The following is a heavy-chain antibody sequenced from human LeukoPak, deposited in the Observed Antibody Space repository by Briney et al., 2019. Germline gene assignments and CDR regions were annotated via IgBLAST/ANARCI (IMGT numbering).Heavy chain of an antibody. D-gene: IGHD1-26*01. V-gene: IGHV3-30*02. CDR2: IQYDGSNQ. Sequence: VGSLRLSSTASGFTLSSYGMYWVRQAPGKGLGWVAYIQYDGSNQEYADSVKGRFSISRDNSKKTLYLQLNSLRAEDTAVYYCAKSQRGYYPRRTYYYYMDVWGKGTTVTVSS. J-gene: IGHJ6*03. CDR1: GFTLSSYG. CDR3: AKSQRGYYPRRTYYYYMDV.